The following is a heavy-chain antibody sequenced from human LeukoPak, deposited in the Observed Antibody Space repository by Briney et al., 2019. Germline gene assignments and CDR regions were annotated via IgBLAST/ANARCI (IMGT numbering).Heavy chain of an antibody. CDR2: IYSNGNT. D-gene: IGHD2-2*01. V-gene: IGHV4-59*01. CDR3: ARGLNVVVPAATLYYYYYMDV. Sequence: PSETLSLTCNVSGGSIRSYYWNWIRQPPGKGLEWIGYIYSNGNTNYNPSLNSRVTISLDMSKHQFSLKLTSVTAADTAVYFCARGLNVVVPAATLYYYYYMDVWGKGTTVTVSS. J-gene: IGHJ6*03. CDR1: GGSIRSYY.